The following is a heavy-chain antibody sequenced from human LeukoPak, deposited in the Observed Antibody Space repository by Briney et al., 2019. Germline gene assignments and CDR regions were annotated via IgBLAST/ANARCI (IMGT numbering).Heavy chain of an antibody. D-gene: IGHD2-15*01. CDR2: IDTKTGNP. J-gene: IGHJ3*02. CDR3: ARDPTAYCSGGSCYGLESGAFDI. V-gene: IGHV7-4-1*02. Sequence: GASVKVSCKASGYTFSSCAINWVRQAPGQGLEYMGWIDTKTGNPTYAQGFTGRFVFSLDTSVSTAYLQISSLKAEDTAVYYCARDPTAYCSGGSCYGLESGAFDIWGQGTMVTVSS. CDR1: GYTFSSCA.